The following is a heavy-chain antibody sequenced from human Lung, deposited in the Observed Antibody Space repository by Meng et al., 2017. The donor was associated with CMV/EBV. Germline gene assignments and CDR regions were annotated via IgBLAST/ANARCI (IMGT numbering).Heavy chain of an antibody. Sequence: QAQLVQSGGGVKKPWASVKVSCKASGYTFTNYGITWVRQAPGQGLEWMGWISAYNGNTNYAQTLQGRVTMTTDTSTSTAYMELGSLRSDDTAVYYCARVEVGITSGDYWGQGTLVTVSS. CDR1: GYTFTNYG. J-gene: IGHJ4*02. V-gene: IGHV1-18*01. D-gene: IGHD1-26*01. CDR3: ARVEVGITSGDY. CDR2: ISAYNGNT.